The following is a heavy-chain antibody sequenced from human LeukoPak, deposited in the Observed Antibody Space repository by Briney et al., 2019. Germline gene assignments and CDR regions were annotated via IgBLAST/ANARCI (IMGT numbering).Heavy chain of an antibody. D-gene: IGHD6-19*01. J-gene: IGHJ6*03. V-gene: IGHV4-4*07. CDR3: ARVQWLVRSAYYYYYMDV. Sequence: SQTLSLTCTVSGGSISSYYWSWIRQPAGKGRGWIGRIYTSGSTNYNPSLKSRVTMSVDTSKNQFSLKLSSVTAADTAVYYCARVQWLVRSAYYYYYMDVWGKGTTVTVSS. CDR1: GGSISSYY. CDR2: IYTSGST.